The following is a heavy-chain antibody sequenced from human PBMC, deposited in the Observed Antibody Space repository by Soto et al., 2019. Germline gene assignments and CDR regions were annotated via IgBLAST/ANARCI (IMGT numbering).Heavy chain of an antibody. D-gene: IGHD3-22*01. J-gene: IGHJ4*02. V-gene: IGHV1-46*03. CDR1: GYTFTSYY. CDR2: VNPSVGST. Sequence: QVQLVQSGAEVKKPGASVKVSCKASGYTFTSYYMNWVRQAPGQGLEWMGKVNPSVGSTYYAQKFQGRVNMTRDTSTSTVYMELSSLRSEDTAVYYCTRDQYYESGGYNYWGQGTLVTVSS. CDR3: TRDQYYESGGYNY.